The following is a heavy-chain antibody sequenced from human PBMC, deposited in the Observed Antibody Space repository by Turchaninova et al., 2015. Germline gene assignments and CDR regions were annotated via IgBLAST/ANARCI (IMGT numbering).Heavy chain of an antibody. V-gene: IGHV3-49*03. CDR2: IRSKSFGGTT. J-gene: IGHJ4*02. D-gene: IGHD4-23*01. Sequence: EVQLVESGGGLVRPGWSLGVSCTTSGFPFGDYAMTWFRRAPGEGLGWVGLIRSKSFGGTTEYAASVKGRFTISRDDSRSVAYLQMNSLQTEDTAMYYCTKTQTFDYWGQGTLVTVSS. CDR3: TKTQTFDY. CDR1: GFPFGDYA.